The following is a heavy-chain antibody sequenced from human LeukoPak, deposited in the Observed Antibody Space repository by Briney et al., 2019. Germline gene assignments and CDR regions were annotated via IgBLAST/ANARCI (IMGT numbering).Heavy chain of an antibody. D-gene: IGHD4-17*01. CDR1: GLSLSPSRVG. CDR3: AHSGTVTSPHDVCDV. CDR2: IYWYDDK. Sequence: CGPTLVTPTQTLTLTCTFCGLSLSPSRVGGGWIRQPPGTAVEWLALIYWYDDKRHSPSLKSRLTITKDPSNNQAVVTLTNMDRVDTGTYYCAHSGTVTSPHDVCDVWGQGTMVTVSS. V-gene: IGHV2-5*01. J-gene: IGHJ3*01.